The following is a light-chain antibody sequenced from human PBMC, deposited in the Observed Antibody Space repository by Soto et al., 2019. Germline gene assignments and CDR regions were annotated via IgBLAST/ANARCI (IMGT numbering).Light chain of an antibody. J-gene: IGKJ1*01. CDR2: DAS. CDR3: QHYKTWPLT. Sequence: EIVLTQSPATLSLSPGERATLSCRASQSVSSYLAWYQQKPGQAPRLLIYDASNRATGIPARFSGSGSGTEFTLTISSLQSEDFAVYYCQHYKTWPLTFGQGTKVDI. V-gene: IGKV3-11*01. CDR1: QSVSSY.